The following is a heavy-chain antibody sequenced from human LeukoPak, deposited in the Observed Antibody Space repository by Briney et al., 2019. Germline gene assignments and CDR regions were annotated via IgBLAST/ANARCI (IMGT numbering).Heavy chain of an antibody. V-gene: IGHV4-30-2*01. CDR2: IYHSGST. CDR1: GGSISSGGYS. D-gene: IGHD1-26*01. J-gene: IGHJ4*02. CDR3: ARGSYSGHSIDY. Sequence: SETLSLTCAVSGGSISSGGYSWSWIRQPPGKGLEWIGYIYHSGSTYYNPSLKSRVTISVDRSKNQFSLKLSSVTAADTAVYYCARGSYSGHSIDYWGQGTLVTVSS.